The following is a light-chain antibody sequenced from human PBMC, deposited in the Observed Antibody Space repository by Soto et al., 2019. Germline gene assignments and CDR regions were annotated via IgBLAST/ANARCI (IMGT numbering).Light chain of an antibody. CDR2: AAS. J-gene: IGKJ1*01. CDR3: LQDYGYPRT. CDR1: QDIRHD. V-gene: IGKV1-6*01. Sequence: AIQMTQSPSSLSASVGDRVTITCRASQDIRHDLGWYQQRPGKAPKLLIYAASTLQSGVPSRFSGRGSGTDFTLTITSLQPDDFATYYCLQDYGYPRTFGQGTKVEVK.